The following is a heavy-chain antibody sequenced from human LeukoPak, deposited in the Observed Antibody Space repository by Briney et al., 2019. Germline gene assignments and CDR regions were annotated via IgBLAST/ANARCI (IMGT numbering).Heavy chain of an antibody. CDR2: VYTSGST. CDR1: GGSMSSYF. Sequence: SETLSLTCTVSGGSMSSYFWSWIRQPGGKGLEWIGRVYTSGSTNYNPSLKSRVTMSVDTSKNQFSLNLSSVTAADTAVYYCARVLASSGLDAFDIWGQGTMVTVSS. V-gene: IGHV4-4*07. CDR3: ARVLASSGLDAFDI. D-gene: IGHD3-22*01. J-gene: IGHJ3*02.